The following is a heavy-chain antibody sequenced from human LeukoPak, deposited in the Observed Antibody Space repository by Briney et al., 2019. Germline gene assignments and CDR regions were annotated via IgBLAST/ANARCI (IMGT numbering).Heavy chain of an antibody. CDR2: IYSGGRT. Sequence: HPGGSLRLSCATSGFAFSNAWMSWVRQGPGKGLEWVSVIYSGGRTYYADSVKGRFTISRDNSKNTQYLQMNSLRAEDTAVYYCARDGYDSSGYYRDYWGQGTLVTVSS. J-gene: IGHJ4*02. CDR3: ARDGYDSSGYYRDY. D-gene: IGHD3-22*01. CDR1: GFAFSNAW. V-gene: IGHV3-66*01.